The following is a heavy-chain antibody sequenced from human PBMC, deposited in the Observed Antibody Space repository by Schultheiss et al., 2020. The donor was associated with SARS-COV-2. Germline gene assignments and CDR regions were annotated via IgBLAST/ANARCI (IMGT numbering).Heavy chain of an antibody. V-gene: IGHV3-74*01. CDR3: ARGASTTSSRPGGN. D-gene: IGHD2-2*01. Sequence: GGSLRLSCAASGFTFSSYWMHWVRQGPGKGLVWVSRINSEGSSTSYADSVKGRFTISRDNAKNTLYLQMNSLRAEDTAVYYCARGASTTSSRPGGNWGQRTLVTVSS. CDR1: GFTFSSYW. CDR2: INSEGSST. J-gene: IGHJ4*01.